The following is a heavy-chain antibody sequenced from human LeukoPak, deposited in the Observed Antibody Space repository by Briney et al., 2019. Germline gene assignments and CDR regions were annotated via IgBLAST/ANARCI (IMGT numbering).Heavy chain of an antibody. CDR3: AKDWNSSPRESYFDY. J-gene: IGHJ4*02. CDR1: GFTFDDYA. V-gene: IGHV3-9*01. CDR2: ISWNSGSI. Sequence: GGSLRLSCAASGFTFDDYAMHWVRQAPGKGLEWVSGISWNSGSIGYADSVKGRFTISRDNAKNSLYLQMNSLRAEDTALYYCAKDWNSSPRESYFDYWGQGTLVTVSS. D-gene: IGHD1/OR15-1a*01.